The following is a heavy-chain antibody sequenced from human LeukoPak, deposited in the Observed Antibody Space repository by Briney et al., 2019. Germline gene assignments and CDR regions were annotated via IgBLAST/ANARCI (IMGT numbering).Heavy chain of an antibody. CDR3: TRHDTVIRGWFDP. J-gene: IGHJ5*02. Sequence: AGGSLRLSCAASGSTFSSYSMNWVRQAPGKGLEWLSYISSSSNTIYYADSVKGRFTISRDNAKDSLYLQMNSLRDEDTAVYYCTRHDTVIRGWFDPWGQGTRVTVSS. D-gene: IGHD4-11*01. V-gene: IGHV3-48*02. CDR1: GSTFSSYS. CDR2: ISSSSNTI.